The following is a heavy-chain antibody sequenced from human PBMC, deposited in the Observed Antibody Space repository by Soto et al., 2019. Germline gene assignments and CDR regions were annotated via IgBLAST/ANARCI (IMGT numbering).Heavy chain of an antibody. J-gene: IGHJ4*02. CDR2: ISSGGDTI. CDR3: AGDPYYYASDY. CDR1: GFSFITHY. Sequence: GGSLRLSCVASGFSFITHYMTWSRQAPGKGLEWVSYISSGGDTIYYSDSVKGRFTVSRDNARNSLYLQMDSLRAEDTAIYYCAGDPYYYASDYWGQGTLVTVSS. V-gene: IGHV3-11*01. D-gene: IGHD3-10*01.